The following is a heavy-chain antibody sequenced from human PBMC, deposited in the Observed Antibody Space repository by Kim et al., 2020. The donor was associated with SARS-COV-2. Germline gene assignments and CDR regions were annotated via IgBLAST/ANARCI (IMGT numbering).Heavy chain of an antibody. Sequence: TIDYADSVKGRFNISRDNAKNSLYLQMNSLRAEDTAVYYCARLGSLYFQHWGQGTLVTVSS. CDR2: TI. J-gene: IGHJ1*01. CDR3: ARLGSLYFQH. D-gene: IGHD2-15*01. V-gene: IGHV3-48*04.